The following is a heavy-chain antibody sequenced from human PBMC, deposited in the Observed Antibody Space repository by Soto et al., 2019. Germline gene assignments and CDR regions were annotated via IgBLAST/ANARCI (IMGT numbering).Heavy chain of an antibody. D-gene: IGHD2-15*01. J-gene: IGHJ6*02. CDR1: GFTFSSYE. CDR3: ARELVVVVAATPYYYGMDV. Sequence: PGGSLRLSCAASGFTFSSYEMNWVRQAPGKGLEWVSYISSSGSTIYYADSVKGRFTISRDNAKNSLYLQMNSLRAEDTAVYYCARELVVVVAATPYYYGMDVWGQGTTVTV. CDR2: ISSSGSTI. V-gene: IGHV3-48*03.